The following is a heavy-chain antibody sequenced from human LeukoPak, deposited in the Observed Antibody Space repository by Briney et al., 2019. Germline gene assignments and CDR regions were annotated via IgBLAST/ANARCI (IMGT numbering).Heavy chain of an antibody. D-gene: IGHD3-9*01. V-gene: IGHV4-59*05. Sequence: SETLSLTCTVTGGSFSTYYWSWIRQPPGKGLEWIGSVYYSGSTSYNPPLKSRVTISVDTSKNQFSLKLNSVTAADTAVYYCARPLTGYSYFDYWGQGTLVTVSS. CDR3: ARPLTGYSYFDY. CDR1: GGSFSTYY. CDR2: VYYSGST. J-gene: IGHJ4*02.